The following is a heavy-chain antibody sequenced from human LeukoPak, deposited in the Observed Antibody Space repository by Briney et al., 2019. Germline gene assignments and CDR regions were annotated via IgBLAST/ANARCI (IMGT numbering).Heavy chain of an antibody. Sequence: PSATVSLTCAVSGYSVSSGYYWGWIRQPPGKVLEWIGSIYHSGSTYYNPSLKSRVTISLDTSKNQFSLKLRTVTAADTAVYYCARVYCNSISCYFSNWFDPWGQGTLVTVSS. V-gene: IGHV4-38-2*01. CDR1: GYSVSSGYY. CDR2: IYHSGST. D-gene: IGHD2-2*01. J-gene: IGHJ5*02. CDR3: ARVYCNSISCYFSNWFDP.